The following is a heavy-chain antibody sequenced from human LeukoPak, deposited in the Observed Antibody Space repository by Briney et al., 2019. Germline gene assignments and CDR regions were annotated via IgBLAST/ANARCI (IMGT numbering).Heavy chain of an antibody. CDR3: ARTSHYYDSSGFDFDY. V-gene: IGHV4-39*01. Sequence: SETLSLTCTVSGGSISSSSYYWGWIRQPPGKGLEWIGSIYYSGSTYYNTSLKSRVTISVDTSKNQFSLKLSSVTAADTAVYYCARTSHYYDSSGFDFDYWGQGTLVTVSS. J-gene: IGHJ4*02. CDR1: GGSISSSSYY. CDR2: IYYSGST. D-gene: IGHD3-22*01.